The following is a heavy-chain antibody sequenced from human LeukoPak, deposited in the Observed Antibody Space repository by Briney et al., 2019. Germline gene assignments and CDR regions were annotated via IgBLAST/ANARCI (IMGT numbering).Heavy chain of an antibody. Sequence: EASVKVSCKASGYTLTGYYMHWVRQAPGQGLEWMGWINSNSGGTNYAQKFQGRVTMTRDTSISTAYMELSRLRSDDTAVYYCARDAGIAAAGPKNWFDPWGQGTLVTVSS. D-gene: IGHD6-13*01. CDR3: ARDAGIAAAGPKNWFDP. CDR2: INSNSGGT. CDR1: GYTLTGYY. V-gene: IGHV1-2*02. J-gene: IGHJ5*02.